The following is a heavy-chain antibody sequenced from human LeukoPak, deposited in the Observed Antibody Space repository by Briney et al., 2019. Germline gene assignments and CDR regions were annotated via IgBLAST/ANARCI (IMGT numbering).Heavy chain of an antibody. CDR2: FDPEDGET. Sequence: ASVTVSCKVSGYTLTELSMHWVRQAPGKGLEWMGGFDPEDGETIYAQKLQGRVNMSEDKATDTVYMELSSLRSEDTAVYYCAARFWSGYYSGGRAEYFQHWGQGTLVTVSS. D-gene: IGHD3-3*01. V-gene: IGHV1-24*01. CDR3: AARFWSGYYSGGRAEYFQH. CDR1: GYTLTELS. J-gene: IGHJ1*01.